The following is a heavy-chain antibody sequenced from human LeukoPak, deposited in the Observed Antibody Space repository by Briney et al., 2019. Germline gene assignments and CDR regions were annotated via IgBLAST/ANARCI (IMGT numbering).Heavy chain of an antibody. V-gene: IGHV3-23*01. CDR1: GFTFSSHG. J-gene: IGHJ1*01. D-gene: IGHD3-22*01. Sequence: GGTLRLSCAASGFTFSSHGMNWVRQAPGKGLEWVSGISPSGGRPYYADSVKGRFTISRDNSKNMLYLQMNSLRAEDAAVYYCAKGRYYYDSSGYYRAEYFQHWGQGTLVTVSS. CDR2: ISPSGGRP. CDR3: AKGRYYYDSSGYYRAEYFQH.